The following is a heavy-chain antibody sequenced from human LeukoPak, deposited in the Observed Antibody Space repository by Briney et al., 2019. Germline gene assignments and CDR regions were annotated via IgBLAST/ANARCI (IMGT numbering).Heavy chain of an antibody. Sequence: GGSLRLSCAASGFTFTSYAMSWVRQAPGKGLEWVSGISGSGSGGNTYYADAVKGRFTISRDNSKNTLYLQMNSLRAEDTAVYYCARDGRYYDSSGPRRAPNFDYWGQGTLVTVSS. CDR1: GFTFTSYA. J-gene: IGHJ4*02. CDR3: ARDGRYYDSSGPRRAPNFDY. D-gene: IGHD3-22*01. V-gene: IGHV3-23*01. CDR2: ISGSGSGGNT.